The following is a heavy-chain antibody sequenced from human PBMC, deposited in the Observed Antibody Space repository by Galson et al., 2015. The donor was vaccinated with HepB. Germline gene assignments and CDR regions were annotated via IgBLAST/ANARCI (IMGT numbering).Heavy chain of an antibody. V-gene: IGHV3-23*01. CDR1: GFTFSSYA. Sequence: SLRLSCAASGFTFSSYAMSWVRQAPGKGLEWVSAISGSGGSTYYADSVKGRFTISRDNSKNTLYLQMNSLRAEDTAVYYCAKDVVPIFGVVILYFDYWGQGTLVTVSS. CDR2: ISGSGGST. J-gene: IGHJ4*02. CDR3: AKDVVPIFGVVILYFDY. D-gene: IGHD3-3*01.